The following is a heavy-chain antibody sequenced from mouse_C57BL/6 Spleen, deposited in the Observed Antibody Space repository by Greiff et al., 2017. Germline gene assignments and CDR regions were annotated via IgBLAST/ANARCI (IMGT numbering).Heavy chain of an antibody. D-gene: IGHD2-10*01. V-gene: IGHV1-55*01. J-gene: IGHJ1*03. Sequence: VKLQESGAELVKPGASVKMSCKASGYTFTSYWITWVKQRPGQGLEWIGDIYPGSGSTNYNEKFKSKATLTVDTSSSTAYMQLSSLTSEDSAVYYCAREAYSRTFDVWGTGTTVTVSS. CDR2: IYPGSGST. CDR3: AREAYSRTFDV. CDR1: GYTFTSYW.